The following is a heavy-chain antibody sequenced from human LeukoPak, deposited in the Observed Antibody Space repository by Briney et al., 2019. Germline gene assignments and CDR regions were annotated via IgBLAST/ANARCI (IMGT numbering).Heavy chain of an antibody. V-gene: IGHV3-7*05. CDR2: IKEDGSEK. Sequence: PGGSLILSCAASGFTFSNAWMSWVRQAPGKGLEWVANIKEDGSEKYYVDSVKGRFTISRDNAKNSLCLQMNSLRAEDTAIYYCVRSGGYWGQGTLVTVSS. J-gene: IGHJ4*02. CDR3: VRSGGY. CDR1: GFTFSNAW. D-gene: IGHD1-26*01.